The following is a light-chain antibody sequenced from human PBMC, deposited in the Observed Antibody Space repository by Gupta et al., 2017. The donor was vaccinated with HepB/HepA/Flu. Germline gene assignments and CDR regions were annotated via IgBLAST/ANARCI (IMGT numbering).Light chain of an antibody. J-gene: IGKJ4*01. CDR2: DAS. V-gene: IGKV3-11*01. CDR3: QQRINWPLS. Sequence: EIVLTQSPVTLSLSPGERATLSCRASQSVSRYLAWYQQKPGQPPSLLVFDASNRATDIPPRFSGSGSGTDFTLTISSLEPEDFAVYYYQQRINWPLSFGGGTRVEIK. CDR1: QSVSRY.